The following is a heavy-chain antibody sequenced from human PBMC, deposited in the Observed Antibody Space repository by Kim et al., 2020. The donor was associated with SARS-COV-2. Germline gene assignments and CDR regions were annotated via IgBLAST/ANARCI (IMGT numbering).Heavy chain of an antibody. D-gene: IGHD5-18*01. CDR1: GDLTSSYY. J-gene: IGHJ5*02. Sequence: SETLSLTCTVSGDLTSSYYWSWIRQPPGKGLEWIGYVYYTGSTTYNPSLQSRVTISIDTSGSQFSLKLTSVTAADTAVYYCARGVDTTMVFPWGQGTLVT. CDR2: VYYTGST. CDR3: ARGVDTTMVFP. V-gene: IGHV4-59*01.